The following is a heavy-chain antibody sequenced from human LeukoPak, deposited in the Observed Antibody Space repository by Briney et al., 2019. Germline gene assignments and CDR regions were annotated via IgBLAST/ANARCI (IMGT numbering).Heavy chain of an antibody. CDR2: MNPNSGNT. CDR1: GYTFTSYD. V-gene: IGHV1-8*01. J-gene: IGHJ6*03. Sequence: ASVKVSCKASGYTFTSYDINWVRQATGHGLEWMGWMNPNSGNTGYAQKFQGRVTMTRNTSISTAYMELSSLRSEDTAVYYCARGLRYYDFWSGYYSGGYYYYMDVWGKGTTVTVSS. D-gene: IGHD3-3*01. CDR3: ARGLRYYDFWSGYYSGGYYYYMDV.